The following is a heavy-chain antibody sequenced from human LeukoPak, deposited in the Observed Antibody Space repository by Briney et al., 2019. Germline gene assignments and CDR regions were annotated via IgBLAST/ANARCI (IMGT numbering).Heavy chain of an antibody. CDR2: IYYSGST. CDR1: GGSISSYY. D-gene: IGHD6-19*01. J-gene: IGHJ4*02. V-gene: IGHV4-59*08. CDR3: ARQLRGEAVAGHLQPFDY. Sequence: SESLSLTCTVSGGSISSYYWNWIRQPPGKGLEWVGYIYYSGSTNYNPSLKSLVTMSVDTSKNQFSLKLSSVTAADTAVYFCARQLRGEAVAGHLQPFDYWGQGTLVTVSS.